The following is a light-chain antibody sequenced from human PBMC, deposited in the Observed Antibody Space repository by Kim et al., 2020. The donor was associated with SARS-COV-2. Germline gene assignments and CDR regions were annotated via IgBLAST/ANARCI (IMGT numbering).Light chain of an antibody. CDR2: SNN. CDR3: AAWDDSLNGPV. V-gene: IGLV1-44*01. J-gene: IGLJ2*01. Sequence: QSVLTQPPSASGTPGQRVTISCSGSSSNIGSNTVNSYQQLPGTAPKVLIYSNNQRPSGVPDRFSDSKSGTSASLAISGLQSEDEADYYCAAWDDSLNGPVFGGGTQLTVL. CDR1: SSNIGSNT.